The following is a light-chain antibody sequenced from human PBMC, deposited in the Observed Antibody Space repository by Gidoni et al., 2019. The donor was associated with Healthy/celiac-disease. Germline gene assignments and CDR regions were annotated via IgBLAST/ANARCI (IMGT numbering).Light chain of an antibody. CDR1: SSDVGGYNY. V-gene: IGLV2-14*03. CDR3: SSYTSSSTWV. CDR2: DVS. Sequence: SALTQPAPVSGSPGPSITISCTGTSSDVGGYNYVSWYQQHPGKAPKLMIYDVSNRPSGVSNRFSGSKSGNTASLTISGLQAEDEADYYCSSYTSSSTWVFGGGTKLTVL. J-gene: IGLJ3*02.